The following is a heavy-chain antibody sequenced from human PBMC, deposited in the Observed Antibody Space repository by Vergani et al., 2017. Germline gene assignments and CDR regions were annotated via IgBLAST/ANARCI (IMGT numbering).Heavy chain of an antibody. J-gene: IGHJ3*02. Sequence: VQLVESGGGLVQPGGSLRLSCAASGFTFSSYGMHWVRQAPGKGLEWVAVIWYDGSNKYYADSVKGRFTISRDNSKNTLYLQMNSLRAEDTAVYYCARDSYYDFWSGYLTAAFDIWGQGTMVTVSS. D-gene: IGHD3-3*01. CDR3: ARDSYYDFWSGYLTAAFDI. CDR2: IWYDGSNK. CDR1: GFTFSSYG. V-gene: IGHV3-33*08.